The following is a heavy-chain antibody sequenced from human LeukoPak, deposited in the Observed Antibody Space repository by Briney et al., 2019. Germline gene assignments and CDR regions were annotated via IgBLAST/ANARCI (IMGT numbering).Heavy chain of an antibody. V-gene: IGHV4-39*01. Sequence: PSETLSLTCTVSGGSISSSSYYWGWIRQPPGKGLEWIGSIYYSGSTYYNPSLKSRVTISVDTSKNQFPLKLSSVTAADTAVYYCARACSNYVYFDYWGQGTLVTVSS. CDR2: IYYSGST. J-gene: IGHJ4*02. CDR1: GGSISSSSYY. D-gene: IGHD4-11*01. CDR3: ARACSNYVYFDY.